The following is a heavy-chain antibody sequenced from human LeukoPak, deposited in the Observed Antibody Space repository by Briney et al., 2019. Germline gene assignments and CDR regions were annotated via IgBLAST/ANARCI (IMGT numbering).Heavy chain of an antibody. CDR3: ARDGSGSYYFYYYYGMDV. Sequence: ASVKVSCKASGYTFTSYGISWVRQAPGQGLEWMGWISAYNGNTNYAQKLQGRVTMTTDTSTSTAYMELRSLRSDDTAVYYCARDGSGSYYFYYYYGMDVWGQGTTVTVSS. D-gene: IGHD3-10*01. V-gene: IGHV1-18*01. CDR1: GYTFTSYG. J-gene: IGHJ6*02. CDR2: ISAYNGNT.